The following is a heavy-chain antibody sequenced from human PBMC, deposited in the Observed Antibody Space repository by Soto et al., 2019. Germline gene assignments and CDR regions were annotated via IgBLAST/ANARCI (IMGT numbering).Heavy chain of an antibody. CDR2: IFHSGST. V-gene: IGHV4-30-2*01. CDR3: ARHSSSWYGNYYYGMDV. Sequence: PSETLSLTCAVSGGSISSGGYSWSWLRQPPGKGLEWIGYIFHSGSTYYNPSLKSRVTISVDGSKNHFSLELSSVTAADTAVYYCARHSSSWYGNYYYGMDVWGQGTTVTVSS. J-gene: IGHJ6*02. D-gene: IGHD6-13*01. CDR1: GGSISSGGYS.